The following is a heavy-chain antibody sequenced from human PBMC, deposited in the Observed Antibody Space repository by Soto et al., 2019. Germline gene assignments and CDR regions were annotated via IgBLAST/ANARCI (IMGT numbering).Heavy chain of an antibody. J-gene: IGHJ4*02. D-gene: IGHD2-21*02. V-gene: IGHV3-30-3*01. Sequence: GGSLRLSCAASGFTFSSYAMHWVRQAPGKGLEWVAVISYDGSNKYYADSVKGRFTISRDNSKNTPYLQMNSLRAEDTAVYYCARDEGVVTAILYYFDYWGQGTLVTSPQ. CDR2: ISYDGSNK. CDR1: GFTFSSYA. CDR3: ARDEGVVTAILYYFDY.